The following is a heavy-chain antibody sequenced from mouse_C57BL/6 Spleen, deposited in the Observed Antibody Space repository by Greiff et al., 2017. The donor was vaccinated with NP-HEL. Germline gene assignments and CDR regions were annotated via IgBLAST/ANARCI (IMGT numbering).Heavy chain of an antibody. CDR1: GFTFSSYA. Sequence: EVQGVESGEGLVKPGGSLKLSCAASGFTFSSYAMSWVRQTPEKRLEWVAYISSGGDYIYYADTVKGRFTISRDNARNTLYLQMSSLKSEDTAMYYCTREGYGSSGAMDYWGQGTSVTVSS. CDR3: TREGYGSSGAMDY. D-gene: IGHD1-1*01. V-gene: IGHV5-9-1*02. CDR2: ISSGGDYI. J-gene: IGHJ4*01.